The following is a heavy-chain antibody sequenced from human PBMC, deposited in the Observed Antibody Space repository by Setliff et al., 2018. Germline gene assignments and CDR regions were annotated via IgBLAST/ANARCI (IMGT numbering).Heavy chain of an antibody. CDR2: ISGRGDNT. CDR1: GFTFSTYA. Sequence: PGGSLRLSCAASGFTFSTYAMSWVRQAPGKGLEWLSGISGRGDNTYYVDSVKGRFTISRDNSKETLYLQMNSLRAEDTAVYYCAREPGNTFWSASSGPIVFDYWGQGTLVTVSS. J-gene: IGHJ4*02. CDR3: AREPGNTFWSASSGPIVFDY. D-gene: IGHD3-3*01. V-gene: IGHV3-23*01.